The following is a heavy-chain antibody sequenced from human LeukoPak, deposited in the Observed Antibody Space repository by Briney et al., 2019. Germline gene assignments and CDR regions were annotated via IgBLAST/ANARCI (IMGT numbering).Heavy chain of an antibody. V-gene: IGHV3-9*01. D-gene: IGHD1-26*01. CDR2: ISWNSGSI. Sequence: GGSLRLSCAASGFTFDDYAMHWVRQAPGKGLEWVSGISWNSGSIGYADSVKGRFTISRDNAKSSLYLQMNSLRAEDTALYYCAKVDSGSFHWYFDLWGRGTLVTVSS. CDR3: AKVDSGSFHWYFDL. CDR1: GFTFDDYA. J-gene: IGHJ2*01.